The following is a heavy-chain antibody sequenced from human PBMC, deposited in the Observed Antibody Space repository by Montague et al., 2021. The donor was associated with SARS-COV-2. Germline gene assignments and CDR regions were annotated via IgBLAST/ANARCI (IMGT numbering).Heavy chain of an antibody. CDR2: IYHSGST. V-gene: IGHV4-4*02. CDR1: GGSISSSNW. Sequence: SETLSLTCAVSGGSISSSNWWSWVRQPPGKGLEWIGEIYHSGSTXYNPSLKSRVTISVDKSKNQFSLKLSSVTAADTAVYYCARDDYTPGDYYYYYGMDVWGQGTTVTVSS. J-gene: IGHJ6*02. CDR3: ARDDYTPGDYYYYYGMDV. D-gene: IGHD4-11*01.